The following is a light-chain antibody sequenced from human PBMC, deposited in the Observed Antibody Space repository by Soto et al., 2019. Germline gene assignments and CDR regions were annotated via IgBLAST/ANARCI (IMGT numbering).Light chain of an antibody. V-gene: IGKV3-20*01. Sequence: EIVLTQSPGTLSLSPGERATLSCRASQSVSSSYLAWYQQKPGQAPRPLIYGASSRAIGIPDRFSGSGSGTDFTLTISILEPEDVAVYYCQQDCCSPWTFGQGTKVEIK. CDR3: QQDCCSPWT. CDR2: GAS. J-gene: IGKJ1*01. CDR1: QSVSSSY.